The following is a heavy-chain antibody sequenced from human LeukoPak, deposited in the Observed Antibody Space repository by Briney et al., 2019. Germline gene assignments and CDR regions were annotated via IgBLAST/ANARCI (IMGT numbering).Heavy chain of an antibody. CDR1: GFTFSSYT. D-gene: IGHD2-15*01. Sequence: PGGSLRLSCGPSGFTFSSYTMNWVRQAPGKGLEWVSSISSSSSYIYYADSVKGRFTISRDNAKKTLYLQMNSRRAEDPAVYYCAKEGVVLGIGLRAFDYWGQGTLVTVSS. J-gene: IGHJ4*02. V-gene: IGHV3-21*04. CDR3: AKEGVVLGIGLRAFDY. CDR2: ISSSSSYI.